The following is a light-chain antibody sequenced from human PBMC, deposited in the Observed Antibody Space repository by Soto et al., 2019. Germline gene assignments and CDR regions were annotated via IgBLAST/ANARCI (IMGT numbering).Light chain of an antibody. V-gene: IGKV1-5*01. CDR2: AAS. CDR3: QNYNSYSEA. Sequence: DIQVTQSPSSLSASVGDRVTITCRTSQNINIFLNWYQQKPGRAPMVVISAASNLESGVPSRFSGSGSGTEFTLTISSLQPDDFATYYCQNYNSYSEAFGQGNKGDIK. J-gene: IGKJ1*01. CDR1: QNINIF.